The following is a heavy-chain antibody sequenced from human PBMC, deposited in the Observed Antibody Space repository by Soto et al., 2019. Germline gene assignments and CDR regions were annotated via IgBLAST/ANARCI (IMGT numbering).Heavy chain of an antibody. Sequence: QITLKESGPTLVKPTQTLTLTCTFSGFSLTSGAVAVAWIRQPPGKALEWLAPIYWDDDKGYSPSLMSRLTITKDTSKNQVVLTMTNTGPVDTATYSCAHQSESVAYLDYWGQGALVTVSA. J-gene: IGHJ4*02. CDR3: AHQSESVAYLDY. CDR1: GFSLTSGAVA. CDR2: IYWDDDK. D-gene: IGHD3-3*01. V-gene: IGHV2-5*02.